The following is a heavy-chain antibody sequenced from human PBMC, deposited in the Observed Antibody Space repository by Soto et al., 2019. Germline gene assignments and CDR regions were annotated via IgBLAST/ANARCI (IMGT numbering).Heavy chain of an antibody. D-gene: IGHD4-17*01. CDR3: TRWTVTNNWFDP. CDR1: GYTFTNYR. J-gene: IGHJ5*02. Sequence: QVQLVQSGPEVKKPGASVTVSCKTSGYTFTNYRIGWVGQAPGQGLEWMGWISTYTGNTKSVQKFQGRVTLTTDTSTSTAYMDLRSLTSDDMAVYYCTRWTVTNNWFDPWGQGTLVTVSS. CDR2: ISTYTGNT. V-gene: IGHV1-18*03.